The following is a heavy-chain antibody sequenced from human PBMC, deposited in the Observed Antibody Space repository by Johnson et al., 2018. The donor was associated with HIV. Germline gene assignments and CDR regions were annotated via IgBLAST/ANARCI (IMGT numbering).Heavy chain of an antibody. CDR3: ARRTVVSPGAFDI. CDR1: GFTFSNYW. Sequence: QVLLVESGGGLVQPGGFLRLSCAASGFTFSNYWMSWVRQAPGKGLEWVSYISSSGNTIYYADSVKGRFTISRDNAKNSLYLQMNNLRVEDTAVYYCARRTVVSPGAFDIWGQGTMVTVSS. V-gene: IGHV3-11*04. J-gene: IGHJ3*02. D-gene: IGHD4-23*01. CDR2: ISSSGNTI.